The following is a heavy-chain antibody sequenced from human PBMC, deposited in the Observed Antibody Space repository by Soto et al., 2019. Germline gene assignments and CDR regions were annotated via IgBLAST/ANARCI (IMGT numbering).Heavy chain of an antibody. J-gene: IGHJ4*02. D-gene: IGHD3-22*01. Sequence: ASVKVSCKASGYTFTSYAMHWVRQAPGQSLEWMGWINAGNGNTKYSQKFQGRVTITRDTSASTAYMELSSLRSDDTAVYYCAREGDMKFHSDSSDEPGYWGQGTLVTVSS. CDR3: AREGDMKFHSDSSDEPGY. V-gene: IGHV1-3*01. CDR2: INAGNGNT. CDR1: GYTFTSYA.